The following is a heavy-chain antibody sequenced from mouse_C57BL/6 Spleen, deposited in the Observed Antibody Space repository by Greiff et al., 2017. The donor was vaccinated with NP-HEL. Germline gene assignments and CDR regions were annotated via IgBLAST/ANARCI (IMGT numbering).Heavy chain of an antibody. CDR1: GYTFTSYW. J-gene: IGHJ3*01. CDR2: IHPNSGST. D-gene: IGHD1-1*01. Sequence: QVQLQQSGAELVKPGASVKLSCKASGYTFTSYWMHWVKQRPGQGLEWIGMIHPNSGSTNYNEKFKSKATLTVDKSSSTAYMQLSSLTSEDSAVYYCARFSYGSSPAWFAYWGQGTLVTVSA. V-gene: IGHV1-64*01. CDR3: ARFSYGSSPAWFAY.